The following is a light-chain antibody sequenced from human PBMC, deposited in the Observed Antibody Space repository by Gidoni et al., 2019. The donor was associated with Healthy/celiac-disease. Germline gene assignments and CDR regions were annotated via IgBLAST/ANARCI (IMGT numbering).Light chain of an antibody. J-gene: IGKJ2*01. V-gene: IGKV2-28*01. CDR1: QSLLHSNGYYY. CDR3: MQALQTPRT. Sequence: IVMTQSPLALPVTPGEPASISCRSSQSLLHSNGYYYLDWYLQKPGQSPQLLIYLGSNRASGVPDRFSGSGSGTDFTLKISRVEAEDVGVYYCMQALQTPRTFGQGTKLEIK. CDR2: LGS.